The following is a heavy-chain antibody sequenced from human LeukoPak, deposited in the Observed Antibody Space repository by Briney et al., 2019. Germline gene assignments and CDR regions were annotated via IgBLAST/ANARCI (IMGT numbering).Heavy chain of an antibody. D-gene: IGHD3-22*01. CDR2: IFPIFGTA. CDR1: GGTFSSYA. CDR3: ARGYYDSSGSFFDY. V-gene: IGHV1-69*13. J-gene: IGHJ4*02. Sequence: ASVEVSCKASGGTFSSYAISWVRQAPGQGLEWMGGIFPIFGTANYAQKFQGRVTITADESTSTAYMELSSLRSEDTAVYYCARGYYDSSGSFFDYWGQGTLVTVSS.